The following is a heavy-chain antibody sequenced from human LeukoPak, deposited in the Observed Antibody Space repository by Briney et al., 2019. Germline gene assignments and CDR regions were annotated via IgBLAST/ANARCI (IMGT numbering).Heavy chain of an antibody. CDR3: ARPRRRAYYFDY. J-gene: IGHJ4*02. V-gene: IGHV1-8*03. CDR1: GYTFTSYD. CDR2: MNPNSGNT. Sequence: ASVKVFCKASGYTFTSYDINWVRQATGQGLEWMGWMNPNSGNTGYAQKFQGRVTITRNTSISTAYMELSSLRSEDTAVYYCARPRRRAYYFDYWGQGTLVTVSS.